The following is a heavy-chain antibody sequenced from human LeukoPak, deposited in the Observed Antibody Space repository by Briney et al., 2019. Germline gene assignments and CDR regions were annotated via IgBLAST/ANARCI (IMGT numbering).Heavy chain of an antibody. J-gene: IGHJ5*02. CDR3: ARGGRSYSSNWTRWFDP. Sequence: SETLSLTCAVYGGSFSGYYWSWIRQPPGKGLEWIGEINHSGSTNYNPSLKSRATISVDTSKNQFSLKLSSVTAADTAVYYCARGGRSYSSNWTRWFDPWGQGTLVTVSS. CDR1: GGSFSGYY. CDR2: INHSGST. V-gene: IGHV4-34*01. D-gene: IGHD6-13*01.